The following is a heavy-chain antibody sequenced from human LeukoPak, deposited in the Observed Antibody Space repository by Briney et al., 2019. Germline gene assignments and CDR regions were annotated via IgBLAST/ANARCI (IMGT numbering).Heavy chain of an antibody. CDR3: ARVRSPLNTMIVVGDAFDI. CDR2: IYHSGST. D-gene: IGHD3-22*01. J-gene: IGHJ3*02. CDR1: GGSISSGGYS. Sequence: SETLSLTCAVPGGSISSGGYSWSWIRQPPGKGLEWIGYIYHSGSTYYNPSLKSRVTISVDRSKNQFSLKLSSVTAADTAVYYCARVRSPLNTMIVVGDAFDIWGQGTMVTVSS. V-gene: IGHV4-30-2*01.